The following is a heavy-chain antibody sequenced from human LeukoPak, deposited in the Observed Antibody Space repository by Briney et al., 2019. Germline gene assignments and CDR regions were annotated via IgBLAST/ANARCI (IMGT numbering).Heavy chain of an antibody. CDR2: IYSGGST. Sequence: PGGSLRLSCAVSGFIFSSDYMSWVRQAPGKGLEWVSTIYSGGSTYYADSVKGRFTISRDNSKNTLYLQMNSLRAEDTAVYYCARHDWFDPWGRGTLVTVSS. CDR3: ARHDWFDP. CDR1: GFIFSSDY. J-gene: IGHJ5*02. V-gene: IGHV3-53*01.